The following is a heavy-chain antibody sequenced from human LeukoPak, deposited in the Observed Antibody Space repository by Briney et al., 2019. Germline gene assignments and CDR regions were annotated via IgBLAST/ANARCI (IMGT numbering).Heavy chain of an antibody. V-gene: IGHV4-38-2*02. D-gene: IGHD4-11*01. J-gene: IGHJ4*02. Sequence: SETLSLTCTVSGYSISSGFYWGWIRQPPGKGLEWIGSVHHSGITYYNPSLKSRVTMSLDTSKNQIFLRMTSVTAADTALYVLARDDSDYLYWGQGTLVTVSS. CDR3: ARDDSDYLY. CDR1: GYSISSGFY. CDR2: VHHSGIT.